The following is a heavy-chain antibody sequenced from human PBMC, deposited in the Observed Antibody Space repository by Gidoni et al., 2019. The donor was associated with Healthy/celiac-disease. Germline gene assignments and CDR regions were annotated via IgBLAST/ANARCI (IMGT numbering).Heavy chain of an antibody. J-gene: IGHJ4*02. Sequence: QLQLQESGPGLVKPPETLSLTCTVSGGSISSSSYYWGWIRQPPGKGLEWIGSIYYSGSTYYNPSLKSRVTISVDTSKNQFSLKLSSVTAADTAVYYCARGQFYYDSSGYGYYFDYWGQGTLVTVSS. V-gene: IGHV4-39*07. D-gene: IGHD3-22*01. CDR1: GGSISSSSYY. CDR3: ARGQFYYDSSGYGYYFDY. CDR2: IYYSGST.